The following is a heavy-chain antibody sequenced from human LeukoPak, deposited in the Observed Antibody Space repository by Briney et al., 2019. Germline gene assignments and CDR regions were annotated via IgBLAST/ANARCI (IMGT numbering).Heavy chain of an antibody. Sequence: SETLSLTCTVSGGSISSYYWSWIRQPPGKGLEWIGYIYYSGSTNYNPSLKSRVTISVDTSKNQFSLKLSSVTAADTAVYYCARDRGMSSGWPKYYYYYYMDVWGKGTTVTISS. CDR1: GGSISSYY. CDR3: ARDRGMSSGWPKYYYYYYMDV. D-gene: IGHD6-19*01. CDR2: IYYSGST. J-gene: IGHJ6*03. V-gene: IGHV4-59*01.